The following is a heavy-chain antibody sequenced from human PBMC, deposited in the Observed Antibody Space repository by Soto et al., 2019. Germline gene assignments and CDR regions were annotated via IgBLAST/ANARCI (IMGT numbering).Heavy chain of an antibody. D-gene: IGHD1-26*01. V-gene: IGHV3-30*18. CDR3: VKGGVGTFDY. Sequence: GGSLRLSCAASGFTFSSYGMHWVRQAPGKGLEWVAVISYDGSNKYYADSVKGRFTISRDNSKNTLYLQMNSLRAEDTAVYYCVKGGVGTFDYWGQGTLVTSPQ. CDR1: GFTFSSYG. J-gene: IGHJ4*02. CDR2: ISYDGSNK.